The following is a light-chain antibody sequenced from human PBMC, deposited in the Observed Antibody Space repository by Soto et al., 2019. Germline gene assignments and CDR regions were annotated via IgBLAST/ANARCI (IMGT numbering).Light chain of an antibody. Sequence: DVVMTQSPLSLPVTLGQPASISCRSSQSLVYSDGNTYLNWFQQRPGQSPRRLIYRVSNRDSGVPDRFSGGGSGTDFTLKISRVEAEDVGVYYCMQGIHPYTFGRGTKLEIK. CDR1: QSLVYSDGNTY. V-gene: IGKV2-30*01. CDR2: RVS. J-gene: IGKJ2*01. CDR3: MQGIHPYT.